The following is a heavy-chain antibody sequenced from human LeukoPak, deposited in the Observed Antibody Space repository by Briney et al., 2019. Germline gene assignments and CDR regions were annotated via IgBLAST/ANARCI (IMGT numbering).Heavy chain of an antibody. CDR3: AKVMITFGGVESAFDY. J-gene: IGHJ4*02. V-gene: IGHV3-30*18. CDR2: ISYDGSNK. Sequence: PGGSLRLSCAASGFTFSRYFIHWVRQAPGKGLEWVAVISYDGSNKYYADSNKYYAEYVKGRFTISRDNSKNTLYLQMNSLRAEDTAVYYCAKVMITFGGVESAFDYWGQGTLVTVSS. CDR1: GFTFSRYF. D-gene: IGHD3-16*01.